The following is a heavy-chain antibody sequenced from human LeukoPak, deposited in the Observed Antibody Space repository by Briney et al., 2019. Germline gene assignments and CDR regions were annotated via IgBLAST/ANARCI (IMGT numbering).Heavy chain of an antibody. V-gene: IGHV3-21*01. Sequence: GGSLRLSCEASGFAFNSHSMYWVRQAPGKGLEWVASLSSSTTFMYYADSVKGRFTVARDNSKNSLFLLMARLTAEDTGTYYCATQYYDYVWGTNPPDYWGQGTLVTVSS. CDR3: ATQYYDYVWGTNPPDY. D-gene: IGHD3-16*01. CDR2: LSSSTTFM. J-gene: IGHJ4*02. CDR1: GFAFNSHS.